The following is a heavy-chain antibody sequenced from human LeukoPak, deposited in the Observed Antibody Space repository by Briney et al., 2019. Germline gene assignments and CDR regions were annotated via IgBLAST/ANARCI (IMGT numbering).Heavy chain of an antibody. D-gene: IGHD3-16*02. CDR1: GYTFTSFG. CDR2: VSGDNGQT. CDR3: ARVYLYTTGWSAAYYYSMDV. J-gene: IGHJ6*03. Sequence: GASVKVSCKPSGYTFTSFGISWVRLAPGGGLEWMGWVSGDNGQTNYGHKFYGRVTMTMETSTNTASMELRGLRSDDTAIYYCARVYLYTTGWSAAYYYSMDVWGKGTTVIVAS. V-gene: IGHV1-18*04.